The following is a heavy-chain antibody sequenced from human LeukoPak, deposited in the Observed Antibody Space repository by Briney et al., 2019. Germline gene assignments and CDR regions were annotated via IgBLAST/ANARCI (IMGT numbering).Heavy chain of an antibody. D-gene: IGHD6-6*01. CDR2: IYYSGST. J-gene: IGHJ4*02. Sequence: PSETLSLTCAVYGGSFSGYYWSWIRQPPGKGLEWIGYIYYSGSTNYNPSLKSRVTMFVDMSKNQFSLRLSSVTAADTAVYYCARHRAYSSSSPFDYWGRGTLVTVSS. CDR3: ARHRAYSSSSPFDY. V-gene: IGHV4-59*08. CDR1: GGSFSGYY.